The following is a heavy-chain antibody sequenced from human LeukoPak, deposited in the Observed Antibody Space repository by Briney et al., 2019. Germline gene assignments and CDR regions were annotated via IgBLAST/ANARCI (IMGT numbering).Heavy chain of an antibody. D-gene: IGHD2-2*01. J-gene: IGHJ4*02. CDR3: ARHLGGYCSSTSCYGTFDY. V-gene: IGHV4-39*01. CDR2: IYYSGST. CDR1: GGSISSSSYY. Sequence: SGTLSLTCTVSGGSISSSSYYWGWIRQPPGKGLEWIGSIYYSGSTYYNPSLKSRVTISVDTSKNQFSLKLSSVTAADTAVYYCARHLGGYCSSTSCYGTFDYWGQGTLVTVSS.